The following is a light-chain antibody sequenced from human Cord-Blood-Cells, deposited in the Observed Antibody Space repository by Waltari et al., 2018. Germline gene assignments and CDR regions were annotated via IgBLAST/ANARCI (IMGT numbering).Light chain of an antibody. CDR1: QTLLHSNGQNY. CDR3: MQALQTPRT. Sequence: VMTQSPLSLPVTPGEPASISCRSSQTLLHSNGQNYLDWYLQKPGKSPPLLIYLGSNRASGVPDRISGSGSGTDFTLKISRVEAEDVGVYYCMQALQTPRTFGGGTKVEIK. V-gene: IGKV2-28*01. J-gene: IGKJ4*01. CDR2: LGS.